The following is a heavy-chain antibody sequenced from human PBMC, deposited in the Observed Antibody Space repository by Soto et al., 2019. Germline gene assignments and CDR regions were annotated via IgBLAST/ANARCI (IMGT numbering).Heavy chain of an antibody. Sequence: QITLKESGPTLVKPTQTLTLTCTFSGFSLSTSGVGVGWIRQPPGKALEWLALIYWDDDKRYNPSLKSRLTITKDTYKNPVVLTMTNMEPVDTATYYCAHMTAHTAMVTVVDPWGQGTLVTVSS. D-gene: IGHD5-18*01. CDR2: IYWDDDK. J-gene: IGHJ5*02. CDR3: AHMTAHTAMVTVVDP. V-gene: IGHV2-5*02. CDR1: GFSLSTSGVG.